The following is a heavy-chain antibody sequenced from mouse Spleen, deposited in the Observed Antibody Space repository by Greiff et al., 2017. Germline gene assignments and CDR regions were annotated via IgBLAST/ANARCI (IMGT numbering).Heavy chain of an antibody. Sequence: DVQLQESGPGLVKPSQSLSLTCSVTGYSITSGYYWNWIRQFPGNKLEWMGYISYDGSNNYNPSLKNRISITRDTSKNQFFLKLNSVTTEDTATYYCASGYLDYWGQGTTLTVSS. CDR2: ISYDGSN. CDR1: GYSITSGYY. CDR3: ASGYLDY. V-gene: IGHV3-6*01. J-gene: IGHJ2*01.